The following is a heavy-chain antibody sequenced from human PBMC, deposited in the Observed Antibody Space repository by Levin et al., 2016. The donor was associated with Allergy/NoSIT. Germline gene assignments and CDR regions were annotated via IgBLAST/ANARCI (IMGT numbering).Heavy chain of an antibody. J-gene: IGHJ4*02. CDR1: GFTFSSYS. Sequence: GESLKISCAASGFTFSSYSMNWVRQAPGKGLEWVSSISSSSSYIYYADSVKGRFTISRDNAKNSLYLQMNSLRAEDTAVYYCARDSRELRLRAGGGFDYWGQGTLVTVSS. CDR3: ARDSRELRLRAGGGFDY. D-gene: IGHD4-17*01. CDR2: ISSSSSYI. V-gene: IGHV3-21*01.